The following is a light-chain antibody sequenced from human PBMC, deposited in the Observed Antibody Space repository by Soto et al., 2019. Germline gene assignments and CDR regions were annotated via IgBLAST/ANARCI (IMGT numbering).Light chain of an antibody. CDR1: HAISDY. V-gene: IGKV1-39*01. J-gene: IGKJ5*01. CDR2: AAS. Sequence: DIQVTQSPSSLSSSVGDRFTITGGASHAISDYLNWYQVRPGKAPKLLIYAASTLQSGVPSRFSGSESGTDFTLTISSLQPEDCATYYCQQTYSTPITFGPGTRLEIK. CDR3: QQTYSTPIT.